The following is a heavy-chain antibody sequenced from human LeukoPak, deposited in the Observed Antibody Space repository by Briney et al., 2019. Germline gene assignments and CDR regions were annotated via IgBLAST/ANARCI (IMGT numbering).Heavy chain of an antibody. J-gene: IGHJ4*02. CDR2: INLSGGST. Sequence: DSVTVSCKASGYTFTGYYMHWVRQAPGQGLEWLGIINLSGGSTHYPQKFQDRVTMTRDTSKSTVYMELSSLRSEDTAVYYCARDLDYGEKSEDYWGQGTLVTVSS. V-gene: IGHV1-46*01. D-gene: IGHD4/OR15-4a*01. CDR1: GYTFTGYY. CDR3: ARDLDYGEKSEDY.